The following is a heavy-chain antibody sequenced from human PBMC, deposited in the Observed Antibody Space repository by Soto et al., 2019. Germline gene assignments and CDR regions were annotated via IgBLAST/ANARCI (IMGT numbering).Heavy chain of an antibody. CDR2: IIPIFGTA. CDR1: GGTFSSYA. Sequence: QVQLVQSGAEVKKPGSSVKVSCKASGGTFSSYAISWVRQAPGQGLEWMGGIIPIFGTANYAQKFQGRVTITADEYTSTADMELSSLRYDDKAVYYCASALTTARYYYYYGMDVWGQGTTVTVSS. D-gene: IGHD6-6*01. CDR3: ASALTTARYYYYYGMDV. V-gene: IGHV1-69*01. J-gene: IGHJ6*02.